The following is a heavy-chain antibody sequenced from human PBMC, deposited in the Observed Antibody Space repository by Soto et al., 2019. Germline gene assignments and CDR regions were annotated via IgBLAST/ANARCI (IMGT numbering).Heavy chain of an antibody. CDR3: ARDRVYYYDSSGDYNFEY. J-gene: IGHJ4*02. CDR2: ISYDGNNQ. CDR1: GFTFNNYA. V-gene: IGHV3-30*09. D-gene: IGHD3-22*01. Sequence: QVQLVESGGGVVQPGRSLRLSCAASGFTFNNYAMHWVRQAPGKGLEWVAVISYDGNNQYYADSVKGRFAISRDNSKNTLYLQMNSLRDEDTAVYYCARDRVYYYDSSGDYNFEYWGQGSLVTVSS.